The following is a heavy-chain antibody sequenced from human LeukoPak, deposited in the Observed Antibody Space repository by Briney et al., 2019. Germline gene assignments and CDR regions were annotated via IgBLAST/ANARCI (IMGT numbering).Heavy chain of an antibody. CDR2: TSGSGGST. Sequence: PGGSLRLSCAASGFTFSSYAMSWVRQAPGKGLEWVSSTSGSGGSTHYADSVKGRFTISRDNSKNTLYLQMSSLRAEDTAVYYCAKSTVVVLAVWYFDLWGHGTLVSVSS. CDR1: GFTFSSYA. V-gene: IGHV3-23*01. J-gene: IGHJ2*01. D-gene: IGHD2-15*01. CDR3: AKSTVVVLAVWYFDL.